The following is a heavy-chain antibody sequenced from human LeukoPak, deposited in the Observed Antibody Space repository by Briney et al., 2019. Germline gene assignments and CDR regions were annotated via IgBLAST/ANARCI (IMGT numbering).Heavy chain of an antibody. CDR2: LTGDSTDI. V-gene: IGHV3-23*01. CDR3: VKKVRRRNPFDD. CDR1: GFTFSNYV. D-gene: IGHD1-14*01. J-gene: IGHJ4*02. Sequence: QAGGSLRLSCAASGFTFSNYVMNWVRQAPGKGLECLSGLTGDSTDIEYADSVRGRFTISRDNSKNTLYLQMSWLRDEDTAVYYCVKKVRRRNPFDDWGQGTLVTVSS.